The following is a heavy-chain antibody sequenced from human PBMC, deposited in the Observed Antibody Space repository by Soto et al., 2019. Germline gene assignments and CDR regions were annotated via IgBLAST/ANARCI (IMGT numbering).Heavy chain of an antibody. J-gene: IGHJ4*02. CDR2: IYYSGST. D-gene: IGHD3-22*01. V-gene: IGHV4-30-4*01. Sequence: TSETLSLTCTVSGGSISSGDYYWSWIRQPPGKGLEWIGYIYYSGSTYYNPSLKSRVTISVDTSKNQFSLKLSSVTAADTAVYYCAREPSAITMISKGYFDCWGQGTLVTVSS. CDR3: AREPSAITMISKGYFDC. CDR1: GGSISSGDYY.